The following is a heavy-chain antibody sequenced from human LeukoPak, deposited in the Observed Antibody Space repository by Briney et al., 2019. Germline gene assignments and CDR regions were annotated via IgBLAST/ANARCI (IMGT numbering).Heavy chain of an antibody. V-gene: IGHV3-53*01. CDR3: ATVDTKARSFDY. Sequence: GGSLRLSCAASGFTVSSNYMSWVRQAPGKGLEWVSVIYSGGSTYYADSVKGRFTISRDNSKNTLCLQMNSLRAEDTAVYYCATVDTKARSFDYWGQGTLVTVSS. CDR2: IYSGGST. CDR1: GFTVSSNY. J-gene: IGHJ4*02. D-gene: IGHD5-18*01.